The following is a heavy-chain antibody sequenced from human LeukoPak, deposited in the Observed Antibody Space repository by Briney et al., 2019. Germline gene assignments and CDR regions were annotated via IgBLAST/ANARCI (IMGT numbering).Heavy chain of an antibody. J-gene: IGHJ5*02. V-gene: IGHV4-4*09. CDR2: IYTSGST. Sequence: SETLSLTCTVSGGSISSYYWSWIRQPPGKGLEWIGYIYTSGSTNYNPSLKSRVTISVDTSKNQFSLKLSSATAADTAVYYCARSRSNSSGWPVPRRWFDPWGQGTLVTVSS. D-gene: IGHD6-19*01. CDR3: ARSRSNSSGWPVPRRWFDP. CDR1: GGSISSYY.